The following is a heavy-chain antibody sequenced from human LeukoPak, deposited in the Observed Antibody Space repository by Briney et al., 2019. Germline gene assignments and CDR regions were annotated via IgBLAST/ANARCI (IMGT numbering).Heavy chain of an antibody. CDR1: GFTFSSYG. D-gene: IGHD4-17*01. V-gene: IGHV3-30*02. CDR3: AKDHPLDYGDYVFYYYYMDV. J-gene: IGHJ6*03. CDR2: IRYDGSNK. Sequence: GGSLRLSCAASGFTFSSYGMHWVRQAPGKGLEWVAFIRYDGSNKYYADSVKGRFTISRDNSKNTLYLQMNSLRAEDTAVYYCAKDHPLDYGDYVFYYYYMDVWGKGTTVTISS.